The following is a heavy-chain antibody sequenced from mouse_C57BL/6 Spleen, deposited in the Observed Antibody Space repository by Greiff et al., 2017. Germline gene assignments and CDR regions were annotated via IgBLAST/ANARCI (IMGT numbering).Heavy chain of an antibody. V-gene: IGHV1-15*01. J-gene: IGHJ2*01. CDR3: TRRGYFDY. CDR2: IDPETGGT. Sequence: QVHVKQSGAELVRPGASVTLSCKASGYTFTDYEMHWVKQTPVHGLEWIGAIDPETGGTAYNQKFKGKAILTADKSSSTAYMELRRLTSEDSAVYYCTRRGYFDYWGQGTTLTVSS. CDR1: GYTFTDYE.